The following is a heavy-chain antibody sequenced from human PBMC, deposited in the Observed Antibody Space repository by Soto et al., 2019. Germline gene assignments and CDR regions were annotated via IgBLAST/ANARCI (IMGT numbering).Heavy chain of an antibody. CDR3: ARDWYDYYDSSGYYHRTFDH. V-gene: IGHV1-18*01. CDR2: ISAYNGNT. D-gene: IGHD3-22*01. Sequence: ASVKVSCKASGYTFTSYGISWVRQAPGQGLEWMGWISAYNGNTNYAQKLQGRVTMTTDTSTSTAYMELRSLRSDDTAVYYCARDWYDYYDSSGYYHRTFDHWGQGTLVTVSS. J-gene: IGHJ4*02. CDR1: GYTFTSYG.